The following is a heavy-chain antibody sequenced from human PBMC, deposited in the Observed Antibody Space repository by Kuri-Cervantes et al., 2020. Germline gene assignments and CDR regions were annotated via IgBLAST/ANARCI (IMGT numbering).Heavy chain of an antibody. D-gene: IGHD3-10*01. CDR3: ARSMWFGEFGFYYYYGMDV. Sequence: GESLKISCAASGFTVSSNYMSWVRQAPGKGLEWVSVIYSGGSTYYADSVKGRFTISRDNSKNTLYLQMNSLRAEDTAVYYCARSMWFGEFGFYYYYGMDVWGQGTTVTDSS. J-gene: IGHJ6*02. CDR1: GFTVSSNY. V-gene: IGHV3-53*01. CDR2: IYSGGST.